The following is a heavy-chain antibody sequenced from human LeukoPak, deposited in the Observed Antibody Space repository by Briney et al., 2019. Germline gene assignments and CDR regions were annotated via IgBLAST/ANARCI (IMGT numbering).Heavy chain of an antibody. V-gene: IGHV1-69*04. Sequence: SVKVSCKASGGTFSSYAISWVRQAPGQGLEWMGRIIPILGIANYAQKFQGRVTITADKSTSTAYMELSSLRSEDTAVYYCARADEGAKAYLMDVWGKGTTVTVSS. J-gene: IGHJ6*03. CDR1: GGTFSSYA. CDR2: IIPILGIA. CDR3: ARADEGAKAYLMDV. D-gene: IGHD1-26*01.